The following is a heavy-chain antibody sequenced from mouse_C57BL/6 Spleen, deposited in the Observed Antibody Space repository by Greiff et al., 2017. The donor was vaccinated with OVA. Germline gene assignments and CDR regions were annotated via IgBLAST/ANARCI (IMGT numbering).Heavy chain of an antibody. V-gene: IGHV5-17*01. CDR1: GFTFSDYG. Sequence: EVKLVESGGGLVKPGGSLKLSCAASGFTFSDYGMHWVRQAPEKGLEWVAYISSGSSTIYYADTVKGRFTISRDNAKNTLFLQMTSLRSEDTAMYYCASDDGYYEAYWGQGTLVTVSA. CDR3: ASDDGYYEAY. D-gene: IGHD2-3*01. CDR2: ISSGSSTI. J-gene: IGHJ3*01.